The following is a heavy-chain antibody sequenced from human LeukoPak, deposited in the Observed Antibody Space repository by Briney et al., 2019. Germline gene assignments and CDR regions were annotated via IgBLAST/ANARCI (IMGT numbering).Heavy chain of an antibody. Sequence: GASVKVSCKASGYTFTIYAMNWVRQAPGQGLEWMGWINTNTGNPTYAQGFTGRFVFSLDTSVSTAYLQISSLKAEDTAVYYCARGNWDQHHDAFDIWGQGTMVTVSS. CDR1: GYTFTIYA. D-gene: IGHD7-27*01. V-gene: IGHV7-4-1*02. CDR2: INTNTGNP. CDR3: ARGNWDQHHDAFDI. J-gene: IGHJ3*02.